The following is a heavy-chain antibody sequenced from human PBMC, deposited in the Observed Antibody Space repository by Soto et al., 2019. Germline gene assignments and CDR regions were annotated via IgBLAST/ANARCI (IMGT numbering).Heavy chain of an antibody. J-gene: IGHJ4*02. CDR2: IIPILDIT. CDR1: GGTFSSYT. V-gene: IGHV1-69*02. CDR3: ARSFFGVPAGDDRDDYNSIY. Sequence: GASVKVSCKASGGTFSSYTISWVRQAPGQGLEWMGRIIPILDITNYAQNFQDRVTITADKSTSTAYLELSSLRSEDTAVYYCARSFFGVPAGDDRDDYNSIYWGQGTLVTVSS. D-gene: IGHD3-16*01.